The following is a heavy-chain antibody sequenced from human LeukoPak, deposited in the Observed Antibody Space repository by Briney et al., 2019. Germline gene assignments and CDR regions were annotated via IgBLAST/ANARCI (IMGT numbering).Heavy chain of an antibody. CDR3: ARDDGFWSGYLWNY. CDR2: IYSGGST. CDR1: GFTVSSNY. J-gene: IGHJ4*02. Sequence: GGSLRLSCAASGFTVSSNYMSWVRQAPGNGLEWVSVIYSGGSTYYADSVKGRFTISRDNSKNTLYLQMNSLRAEDTAVYYCARDDGFWSGYLWNYWGQGTLVTVSS. D-gene: IGHD3-3*01. V-gene: IGHV3-66*01.